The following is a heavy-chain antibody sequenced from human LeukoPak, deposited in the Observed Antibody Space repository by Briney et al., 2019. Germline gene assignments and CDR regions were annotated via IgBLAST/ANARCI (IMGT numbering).Heavy chain of an antibody. CDR1: GGSSSGYY. D-gene: IGHD3-10*01. J-gene: IGHJ5*02. CDR2: INHSRST. Sequence: SETLSLTCVLYGGSSSGYYWSWIRQPPGKGLEWIGEINHSRSTNYNPSLKSRVTISVDTSKNQFSLKLSSVSAAYTAVYYCARRGPPRTLLRGVKSGWFDPWGQGTLVTVSS. CDR3: ARRGPPRTLLRGVKSGWFDP. V-gene: IGHV4-34*01.